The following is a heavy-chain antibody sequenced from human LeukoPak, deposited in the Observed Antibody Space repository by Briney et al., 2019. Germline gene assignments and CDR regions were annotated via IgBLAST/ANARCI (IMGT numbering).Heavy chain of an antibody. J-gene: IGHJ5*02. CDR1: GYTFIDYY. CDR3: ARKGYSEGLDP. CDR2: INPATGAT. V-gene: IGHV1-2*02. D-gene: IGHD5-12*01. Sequence: GASVKVSCKASGYTFIDYYMHWVRQAPGQGLEWMGWINPATGATKFEQKFQGRVTMTRDTSISTAYMELRRLKSDDTALYYCARKGYSEGLDPWGQGTQVTVSS.